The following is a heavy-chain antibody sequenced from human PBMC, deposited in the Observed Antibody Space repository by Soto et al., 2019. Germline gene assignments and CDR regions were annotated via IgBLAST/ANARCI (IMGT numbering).Heavy chain of an antibody. J-gene: IGHJ4*02. Sequence: TGGSLRLSCAASGFKFSNYAMSWVRQAPGKGLEWVSLISATGGGTYYADSVKGRFTISRDNSHNTLYLQVHSLTAEDTAVYYCAKDRREGGNSAFYFDFWGQGAKVTVSS. CDR1: GFKFSNYA. CDR2: ISATGGGT. CDR3: AKDRREGGNSAFYFDF. D-gene: IGHD3-16*01. V-gene: IGHV3-23*01.